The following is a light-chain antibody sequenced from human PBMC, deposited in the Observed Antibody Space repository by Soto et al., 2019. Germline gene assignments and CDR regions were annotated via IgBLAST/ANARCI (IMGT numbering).Light chain of an antibody. CDR1: QSVSSN. J-gene: IGKJ3*01. CDR2: GAS. V-gene: IGKV3-15*01. Sequence: EIVMTQSPATLSMSPGERATLSCRASQSVSSNLAWYQQKPGQAPRLLIYGASTRATGIPARFSGSGSGTEFTLTISSLQSEDFAVYYCQQYNNWPPGFTFGPGTKVDIK. CDR3: QQYNNWPPGFT.